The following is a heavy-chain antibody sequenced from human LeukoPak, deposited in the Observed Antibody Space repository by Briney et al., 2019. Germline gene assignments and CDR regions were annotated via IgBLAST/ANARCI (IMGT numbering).Heavy chain of an antibody. J-gene: IGHJ4*02. CDR3: ARQKPGDPGDLDY. V-gene: IGHV4-39*01. D-gene: IGHD2-21*01. CDR1: GGSISSSSYY. CDR2: IYYSGST. Sequence: SETLSLTCTVSGGSISSSSYYWGWIRQPPGKGLEWIGSIYYSGSTYYNPSLKSRVTISVDTSKNQFSLKLSSVTAADTAVYYCARQKPGDPGDLDYWGQGTLVTVSS.